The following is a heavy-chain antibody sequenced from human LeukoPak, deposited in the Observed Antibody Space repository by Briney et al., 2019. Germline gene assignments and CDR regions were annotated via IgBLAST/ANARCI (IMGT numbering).Heavy chain of an antibody. CDR3: ARGPPYGSGSYYKSNWFDP. V-gene: IGHV1-2*02. D-gene: IGHD3-10*01. CDR2: INHNSGGT. J-gene: IGHJ5*02. Sequence: ASVKVSCKASGYTFTGYYMHWVRQAPGQGLEWMGWINHNSGGTNYAQKFQGRVRMTREPSISTAYMELSRLRSDDTAVYYCARGPPYGSGSYYKSNWFDPWGQGNLVTVSS. CDR1: GYTFTGYY.